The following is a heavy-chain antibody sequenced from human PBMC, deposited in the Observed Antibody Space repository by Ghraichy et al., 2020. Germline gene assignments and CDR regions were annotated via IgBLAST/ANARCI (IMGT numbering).Heavy chain of an antibody. D-gene: IGHD1-7*01. CDR1: GVAFSNYA. V-gene: IGHV3-23*01. CDR2: ITKDGGT. Sequence: GESLNISCAASGVAFSNYAMSWVRQAPGKGLEWVSVITKDGGTYYADSVKGRFTISRDNSKDTLYLKMNSLRAEDTALYYCTTREATTHYFDYWGQGTLVTVSS. CDR3: TTREATTHYFDY. J-gene: IGHJ4*02.